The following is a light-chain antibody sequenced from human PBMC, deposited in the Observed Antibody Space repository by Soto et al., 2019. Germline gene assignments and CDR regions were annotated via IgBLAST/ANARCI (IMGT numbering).Light chain of an antibody. Sequence: DIQMTQSPSSLSASVGDRVTITCRASQSVSAYLLWYQQKPGRAPKLLIYAASNLGSGVPSRFSGSGSGTNFTLTISSLQPEDFATYYCQQSYRTPHTFGQGTKLETK. V-gene: IGKV1-39*01. CDR3: QQSYRTPHT. CDR2: AAS. CDR1: QSVSAY. J-gene: IGKJ2*01.